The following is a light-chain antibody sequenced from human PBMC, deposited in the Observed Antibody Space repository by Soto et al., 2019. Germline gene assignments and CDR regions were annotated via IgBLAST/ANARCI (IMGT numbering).Light chain of an antibody. CDR2: EDS. CDR3: QVWDRTSDHWV. Sequence: SYVLTQPTSVSVAPGQTARITCGGNNIGSQDVFWYQQKAGQAPVLVVYEDSDRPSGTPERFSGSNSETTATLTISRVEAGDEADYYCQVWDRTSDHWVFGGGTKLTVL. V-gene: IGLV3-21*02. CDR1: NIGSQD. J-gene: IGLJ3*02.